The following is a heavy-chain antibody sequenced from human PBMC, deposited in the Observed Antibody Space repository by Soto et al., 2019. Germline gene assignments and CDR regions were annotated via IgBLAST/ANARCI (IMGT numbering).Heavy chain of an antibody. D-gene: IGHD3-10*01. CDR3: ARECYNGSCPCY. J-gene: IGHJ4*02. CDR1: GYTFTSYG. V-gene: IGHV1-18*01. CDR2: ISAYNGNT. Sequence: QVQLVQSGAEVKKPGASVKVSCKASGYTFTSYGISWVRQAPGQGLEWMGWISAYNGNTNHAQALQGRVTMTAATSTSPAYLELRSLRSADTAVYYCARECYNGSCPCYWGQGTLVTVSS.